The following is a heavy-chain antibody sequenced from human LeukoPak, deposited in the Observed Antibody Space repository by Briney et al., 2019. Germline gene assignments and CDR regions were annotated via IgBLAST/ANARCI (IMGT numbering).Heavy chain of an antibody. V-gene: IGHV3-33*01. D-gene: IGHD6-19*01. CDR3: ARDPIAVAGDDFDY. Sequence: PGGSLRLSCAASGFTFSSYGMHWVRQAPGKGLEWVAVIWYDGSNKYYADSVKGRFTISRDNSKNTLYLQMNSLRAEDTAVYHCARDPIAVAGDDFDYWGQGTLVTVSS. CDR1: GFTFSSYG. J-gene: IGHJ4*02. CDR2: IWYDGSNK.